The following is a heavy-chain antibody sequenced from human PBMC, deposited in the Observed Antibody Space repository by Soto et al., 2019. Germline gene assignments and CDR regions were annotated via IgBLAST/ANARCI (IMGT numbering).Heavy chain of an antibody. CDR1: GGSISSYY. CDR3: ARTKFIGAKNWFDP. CDR2: IYYSGST. V-gene: IGHV4-59*01. D-gene: IGHD6-6*01. Sequence: PSETLSLTWTVFGGSISSYYCSWIRQPPGKGLEWIGYIYYSGSTNYNPSLKSRVTISVDTSKNQFSLKLSSVTAADTAVYYCARTKFIGAKNWFDPWGQGTLVTVSS. J-gene: IGHJ5*02.